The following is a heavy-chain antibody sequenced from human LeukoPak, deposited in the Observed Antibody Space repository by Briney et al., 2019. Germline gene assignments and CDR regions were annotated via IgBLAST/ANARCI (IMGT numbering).Heavy chain of an antibody. Sequence: PGGSLRLSCAASGFTFSSYWMSWVRQAPGKGLEWVANIKQDGSEKYYVDSVKGRFTISRDNAKNSLYLQMNSLRAEDTAVYYCARVRFLVPAAQAGNWFDPWGQGTLVTVSS. CDR1: GFTFSSYW. CDR3: ARVRFLVPAAQAGNWFDP. V-gene: IGHV3-7*01. D-gene: IGHD2-2*01. CDR2: IKQDGSEK. J-gene: IGHJ5*02.